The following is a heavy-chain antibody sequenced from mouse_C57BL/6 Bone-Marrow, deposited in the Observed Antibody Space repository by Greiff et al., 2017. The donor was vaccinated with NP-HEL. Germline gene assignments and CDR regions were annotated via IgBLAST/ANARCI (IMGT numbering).Heavy chain of an antibody. CDR3: ARCATVVATDFDV. Sequence: VQLQQSGPELVKPGASVKISCKASGYAFSSSWMNWVKQRPGKGLEWIGRIYPGDGDTNYNGKFKGKATLTADKSSSTAYMQLSSLTSEDSAVYFCARCATVVATDFDVWGTGTTSPSPQ. J-gene: IGHJ1*03. CDR1: GYAFSSSW. CDR2: IYPGDGDT. V-gene: IGHV1-82*01. D-gene: IGHD1-1*01.